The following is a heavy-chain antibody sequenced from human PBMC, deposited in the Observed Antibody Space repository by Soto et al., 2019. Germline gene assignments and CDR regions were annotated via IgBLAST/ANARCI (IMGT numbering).Heavy chain of an antibody. J-gene: IGHJ2*01. CDR2: VNPNSGNT. Sequence: QVQLVQSGAEVKKPGASVEVSCKASGYTFTSYDINWVRLVTGQGPEWMGWVNPNSGNTGYAQKFQGRATMTGNTAISTAYMEQSSVRSEDTAVYYCARGGEDCVGAHPWFLDLWGRGTLVTVSS. D-gene: IGHD1-26*01. CDR1: GYTFTSYD. CDR3: ARGGEDCVGAHPWFLDL. V-gene: IGHV1-8*01.